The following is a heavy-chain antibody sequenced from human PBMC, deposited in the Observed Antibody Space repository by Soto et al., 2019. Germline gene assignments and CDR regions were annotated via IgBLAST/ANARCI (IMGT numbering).Heavy chain of an antibody. CDR3: ARVCGGDCHNAFDI. V-gene: IGHV4-31*03. CDR1: GGSISSGGYY. J-gene: IGHJ3*02. CDR2: IYYSGST. Sequence: QVQLQESGPGLVKPSQTLSLTCTVSGGSISSGGYYWSWIRQHPGKGLEWIGYIYYSGSTYYNPSLKTRVTISVDTSKNQFSLKLSSVTAADTAVYYCARVCGGDCHNAFDIWGQGTMVTVSS. D-gene: IGHD2-21*02.